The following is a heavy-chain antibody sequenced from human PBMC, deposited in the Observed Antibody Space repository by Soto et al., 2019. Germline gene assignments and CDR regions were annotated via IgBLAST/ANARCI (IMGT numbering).Heavy chain of an antibody. D-gene: IGHD5-18*01. CDR2: IIPMFGTA. Sequence: QVQLVQSGAEVKKPESSVKVSCKAPGGTFSTYAISWVRQAPGQGLEWMGGIIPMFGTANYAQRFQDRVKSTADESTNTVYMELSSLRSEDTAVYFCASGIQLWLRRIHSGYSGWGQGTVVTVSS. J-gene: IGHJ4*02. CDR3: ASGIQLWLRRIHSGYSG. CDR1: GGTFSTYA. V-gene: IGHV1-69*12.